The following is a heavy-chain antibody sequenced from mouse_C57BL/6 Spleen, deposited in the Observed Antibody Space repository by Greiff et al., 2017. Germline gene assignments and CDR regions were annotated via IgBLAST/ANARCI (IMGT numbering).Heavy chain of an antibody. V-gene: IGHV1-69*01. CDR2: IDPSDSYT. J-gene: IGHJ1*03. Sequence: QVQLQQPGAELVMPGASVKLSCKASGYTFTSYWMHWVKQRPGQGLEWIGEIDPSDSYTNYNQKFKGKSTLTVDKSSSTAYMQLSSLTSEDSAVYYCARRLYLYWYFDVWGTGTTVTVSS. CDR3: ARRLYLYWYFDV. CDR1: GYTFTSYW.